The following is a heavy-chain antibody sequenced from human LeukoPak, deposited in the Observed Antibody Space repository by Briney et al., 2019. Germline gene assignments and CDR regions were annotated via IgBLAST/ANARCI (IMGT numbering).Heavy chain of an antibody. V-gene: IGHV1-18*01. D-gene: IGHD6-13*01. J-gene: IGHJ4*02. CDR3: ARDLDSSSWSANDY. Sequence: ASVKVSCKASGYTFTSYGISWVRQAPGQGLEWMGWISAYNGNTNYAQKFQGRVTMTRDTSISTAYMELSRLRSDDTAVYYCARDLDSSSWSANDYWGQGTLVTVSS. CDR1: GYTFTSYG. CDR2: ISAYNGNT.